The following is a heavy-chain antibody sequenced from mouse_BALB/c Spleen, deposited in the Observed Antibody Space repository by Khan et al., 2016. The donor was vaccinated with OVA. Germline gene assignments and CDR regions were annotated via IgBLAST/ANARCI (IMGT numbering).Heavy chain of an antibody. D-gene: IGHD2-2*01. CDR1: GLSLTNYG. Sequence: VQLQESGPGLVAPSQSLSITCTVSGLSLTNYGISWIRQPPGKGLKWLGVIWGDGSTNHHSALISRLSINKDNSKSQVFLKLNSLQTDDTATYYCASIYYVYDWFTYWGQGTLVTVSA. J-gene: IGHJ3*01. CDR2: IWGDGST. CDR3: ASIYYVYDWFTY. V-gene: IGHV2-3*01.